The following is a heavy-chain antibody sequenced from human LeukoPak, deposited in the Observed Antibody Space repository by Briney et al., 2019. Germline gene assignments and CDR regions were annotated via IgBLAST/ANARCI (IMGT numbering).Heavy chain of an antibody. J-gene: IGHJ3*02. CDR1: GFTLRNYA. Sequence: GSLRLSCAASGFTLRNYAMSWVRPAPGKGLEWVSAISGSGDNTDYADSVKGRFTISRDDSKNALYLQMNSLRAEDTAVYYCARKGTGTDALDIWGQGRLVTVSS. V-gene: IGHV3-23*01. D-gene: IGHD1-1*01. CDR2: ISGSGDNT. CDR3: ARKGTGTDALDI.